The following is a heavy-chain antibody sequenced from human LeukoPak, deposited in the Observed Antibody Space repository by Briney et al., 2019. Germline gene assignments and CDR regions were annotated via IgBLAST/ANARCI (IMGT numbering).Heavy chain of an antibody. CDR3: TKDHDSTGYPTSDY. Sequence: GGSLRLSCAVSGITLSNYGMSWVRQAPGKGLEWVAGISDSGGRTNYADSVKGRFTISRDNPKNTLYLQMNSLRAEDTAVYFCTKDHDSTGYPTSDYWGQGTLVTVSS. J-gene: IGHJ4*02. V-gene: IGHV3-23*01. D-gene: IGHD3-22*01. CDR1: GITLSNYG. CDR2: ISDSGGRT.